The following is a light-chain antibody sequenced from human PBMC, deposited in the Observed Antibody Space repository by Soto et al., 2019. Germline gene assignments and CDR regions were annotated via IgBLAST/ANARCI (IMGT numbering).Light chain of an antibody. CDR3: QQYDTWPLT. Sequence: MVLTQSPATLSFSPLEIATLSCRASQSVISYLAWYQQKPGQVPRLLIYDASNRATGIPARFSGSGSGTEFTLTISSLQSEDFAVYYCQQYDTWPLTFGGGTKVDIK. CDR1: QSVISY. J-gene: IGKJ4*01. CDR2: DAS. V-gene: IGKV3D-15*01.